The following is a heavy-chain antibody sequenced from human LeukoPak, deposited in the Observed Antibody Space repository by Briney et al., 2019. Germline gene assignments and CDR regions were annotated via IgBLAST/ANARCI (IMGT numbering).Heavy chain of an antibody. CDR2: IYYSGST. V-gene: IGHV4-59*08. J-gene: IGHJ5*02. Sequence: SETLSLTCTVSGGSMSSYSWSWIRQPPGEGLEWIGFIYYSGSTNYNPSLKSRVTISVDTSKNQFSLKVNSVTAADTAVYYCARGSFSVVALDPWGQGTLVTVSS. CDR1: GGSMSSYS. D-gene: IGHD2-15*01. CDR3: ARGSFSVVALDP.